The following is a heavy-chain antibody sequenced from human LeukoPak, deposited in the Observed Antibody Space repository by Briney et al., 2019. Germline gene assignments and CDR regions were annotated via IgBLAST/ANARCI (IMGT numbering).Heavy chain of an antibody. V-gene: IGHV3-7*01. CDR3: ARDRGWLQSDY. CDR2: IKKDGSQQ. Sequence: PGGSLRLSCVASGFSFSDHLMNWFRQAPGKGLEWVATIKKDGSQQYYMDSVKGRFTISRDNAKNSVYLQINSLRAEDTAVYYCARDRGWLQSDYWGQGTLVSVSS. CDR1: GFSFSDHL. D-gene: IGHD5-24*01. J-gene: IGHJ4*02.